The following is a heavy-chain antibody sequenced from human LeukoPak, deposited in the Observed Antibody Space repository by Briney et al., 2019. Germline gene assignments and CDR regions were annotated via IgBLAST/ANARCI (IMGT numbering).Heavy chain of an antibody. D-gene: IGHD2-15*01. Sequence: SETLSLTCTVSGGSMTNYFWNWIRQSPGKGLEWIGYTHTSGSPDYSLSLKSRLTISLDTSKNQFSLMLYSVTAADTAVYFCARATQRYCSGSTCFPYWFDTWGRGNLVTVSS. V-gene: IGHV4-4*09. CDR1: GGSMTNYF. CDR3: ARATQRYCSGSTCFPYWFDT. J-gene: IGHJ5*02. CDR2: THTSGSP.